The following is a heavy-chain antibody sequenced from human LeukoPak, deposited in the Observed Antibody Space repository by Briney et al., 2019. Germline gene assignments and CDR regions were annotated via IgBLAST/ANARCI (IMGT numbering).Heavy chain of an antibody. CDR2: IYSGGST. J-gene: IGHJ4*02. CDR3: AKGAEMATISEIDY. Sequence: PGGSLRLSCAAPGFTVSSNYMSWVRQAPGKGLEWVSVIYSGGSTYYADSVKGRFTISRDNSKNTLYLQMNSLRAEDTAVYYCAKGAEMATISEIDYWGQGTLVTVSS. CDR1: GFTVSSNY. V-gene: IGHV3-66*02. D-gene: IGHD5-24*01.